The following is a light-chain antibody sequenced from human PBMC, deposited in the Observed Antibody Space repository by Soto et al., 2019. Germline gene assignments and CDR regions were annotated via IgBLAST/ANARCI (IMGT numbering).Light chain of an antibody. CDR3: QQQGRSWIT. J-gene: IGKJ5*01. V-gene: IGKV3D-20*02. CDR2: DAS. Sequence: EILLTQSPATPSFSPGERATLSCRASQSVNNYLAWYQQKPGQAPRLLIYDASSMATGIPDRFSGGGSGTEFSPSNSRLEPEDFAVYYCQQQGRSWITFGHTIRLEI. CDR1: QSVNNY.